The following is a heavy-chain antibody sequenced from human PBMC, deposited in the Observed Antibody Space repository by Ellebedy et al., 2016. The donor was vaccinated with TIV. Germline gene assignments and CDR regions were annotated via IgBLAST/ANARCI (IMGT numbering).Heavy chain of an antibody. J-gene: IGHJ4*02. CDR2: VWYDGSDK. CDR1: GFTFSTYG. Sequence: PGGSLRLSCAASGFTFSTYGLHWVRQAPGKGLEWVAVVWYDGSDKYYADSVKGRFTISRDNSKNTLFLQMNSLRAEVTAVYYCARESCNNITCYFDYWGLGTLVTVSS. D-gene: IGHD2/OR15-2a*01. V-gene: IGHV3-33*01. CDR3: ARESCNNITCYFDY.